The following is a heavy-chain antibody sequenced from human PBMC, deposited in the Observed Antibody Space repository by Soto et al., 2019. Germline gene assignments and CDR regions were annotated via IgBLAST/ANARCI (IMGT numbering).Heavy chain of an antibody. CDR2: INPSGGYT. J-gene: IGHJ4*02. Sequence: QVQLVQSGAEVKKPGASVKVSCKASGYTFTSYYMNWVRQAPGQGLEWLGIINPSGGYTTYAQRFLGRVTMTSDTSTSTVHMERGSLTSEDTAVYYCAGGGGIVVVTAPDDHWGQGTLVTVSS. D-gene: IGHD2-21*02. CDR3: AGGGGIVVVTAPDDH. V-gene: IGHV1-46*03. CDR1: GYTFTSYY.